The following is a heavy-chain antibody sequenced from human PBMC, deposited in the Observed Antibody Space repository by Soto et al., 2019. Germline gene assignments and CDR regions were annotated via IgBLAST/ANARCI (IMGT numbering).Heavy chain of an antibody. Sequence: EVQLVESGGGLIQPGESRRLSCAASGFTVSISYMSWVRQAPGKGLEWVSTIYRDGSTYYADSVEGRFTISRDNSKNTLYLQMNSLRAEDTATYYCARGKGIGWYESSDYWGQGTLVTVSS. V-gene: IGHV3-53*01. J-gene: IGHJ4*02. CDR2: IYRDGST. D-gene: IGHD6-19*01. CDR1: GFTVSISY. CDR3: ARGKGIGWYESSDY.